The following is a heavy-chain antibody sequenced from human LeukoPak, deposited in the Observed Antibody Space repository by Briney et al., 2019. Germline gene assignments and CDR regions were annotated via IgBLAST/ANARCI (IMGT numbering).Heavy chain of an antibody. J-gene: IGHJ4*02. V-gene: IGHV3-74*01. D-gene: IGHD6-19*01. CDR2: INSDGSTT. Sequence: GGSLRLSCAASGLTFSSYWMHWVRQAPGKGLVWVSRINSDGSTTSYADSVKGRFTISRDNAKNTLYLQMNSLRAEDTAVYYCARDFRGGQWLAPGYFDYWGQGTLVTVSS. CDR3: ARDFRGGQWLAPGYFDY. CDR1: GLTFSSYW.